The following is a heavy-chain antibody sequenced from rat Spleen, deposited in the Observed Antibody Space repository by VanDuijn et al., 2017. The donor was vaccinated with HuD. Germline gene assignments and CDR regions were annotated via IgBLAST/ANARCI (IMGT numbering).Heavy chain of an antibody. Sequence: EVQLVESGGGLVQPGSPLKLSCAASGFTFNNYGMAWVRQAPTKGLEWVAAFSYDGFTTYYRDSVKGRFTVSRDNAKSTLFLQMDSLRSEDTATYYCARHWGYWGQGVMVTVSS. CDR2: FSYDGFTT. CDR3: ARHWGY. CDR1: GFTFNNYG. V-gene: IGHV5-29*01. J-gene: IGHJ2*01. D-gene: IGHD4-6*01.